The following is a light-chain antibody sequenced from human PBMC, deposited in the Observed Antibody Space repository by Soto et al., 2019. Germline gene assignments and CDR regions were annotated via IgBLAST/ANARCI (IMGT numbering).Light chain of an antibody. CDR2: DVS. CDR1: QSVSSF. J-gene: IGKJ2*01. CDR3: QQRTDLPPVYT. V-gene: IGKV3-11*01. Sequence: EIVLTQSPVTLSLSPGDRATLSFRPSQSVSSFLAWDQQRPGQPPRLLIYDVSNRAAGIPARFSGSGSGTDFTLTVSRLEPEDFAVYYCQQRTDLPPVYTCGQGTKLEIK.